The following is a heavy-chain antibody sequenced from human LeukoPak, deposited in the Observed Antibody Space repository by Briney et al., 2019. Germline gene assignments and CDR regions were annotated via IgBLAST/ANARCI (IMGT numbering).Heavy chain of an antibody. CDR2: IYTSGST. CDR3: AREAVAGTDY. V-gene: IGHV4-4*07. CDR1: GGSISRYY. D-gene: IGHD6-19*01. J-gene: IGHJ4*02. Sequence: SETLSLTCTVSGGSISRYYWSCIRQPAGRGLEWIGRIYTSGSTNYNPSLKSRVTMSVDTSNNQFSLTLSAVTAADTAVYYCAREAVAGTDYWGQGTLVTVSS.